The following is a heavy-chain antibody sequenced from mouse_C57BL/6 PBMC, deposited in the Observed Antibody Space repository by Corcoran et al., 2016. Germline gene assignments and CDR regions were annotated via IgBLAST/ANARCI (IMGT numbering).Heavy chain of an antibody. CDR1: GYTFTDYY. V-gene: IGHV1-19*01. Sequence: EVQLQQSGAVLVKPGASVKMSCKASGYTFTDYYMNWVKQSHGKSLEWIGVINPYNGGTSYNQKFKGKATLTVDKPSSTAYMELNSLTSEDSAGYYCARGCYDYDGGAWFAYWGQGTLVTVPA. J-gene: IGHJ3*01. CDR2: INPYNGGT. CDR3: ARGCYDYDGGAWFAY. D-gene: IGHD2-4*01.